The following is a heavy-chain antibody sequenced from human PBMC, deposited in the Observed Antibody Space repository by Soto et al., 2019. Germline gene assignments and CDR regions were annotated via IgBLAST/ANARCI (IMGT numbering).Heavy chain of an antibody. CDR1: GDTFTTYD. Sequence: ASVKVSCKASGDTFTTYDINWVRQATGHGLEWMGWINPNSGNIGYAQRFQGRVTMTRDTAIRAAYMEVSSLRSDDTAVYYCARGRASGSYYLLDYWGQGTLVTSPQ. V-gene: IGHV1-8*01. D-gene: IGHD3-10*01. J-gene: IGHJ4*02. CDR3: ARGRASGSYYLLDY. CDR2: INPNSGNI.